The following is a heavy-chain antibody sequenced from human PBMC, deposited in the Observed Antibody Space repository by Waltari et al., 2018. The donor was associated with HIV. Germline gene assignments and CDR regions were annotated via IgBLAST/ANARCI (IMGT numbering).Heavy chain of an antibody. CDR3: ARDRNYYYDSSGYFFNAFDI. Sequence: QVQLQESGSGLVKPSHPLPSTCTVSGCSTSSGSCSWSWIRQPAGKGLKWIGRIYTSGSTNYNPSLKSRVTISVDTSKNQFSLKLSSVTAADTAVYYCARDRNYYYDSSGYFFNAFDIWGQGTMVTVSS. CDR2: IYTSGST. D-gene: IGHD3-22*01. CDR1: GCSTSSGSCS. J-gene: IGHJ3*02. V-gene: IGHV4-61*02.